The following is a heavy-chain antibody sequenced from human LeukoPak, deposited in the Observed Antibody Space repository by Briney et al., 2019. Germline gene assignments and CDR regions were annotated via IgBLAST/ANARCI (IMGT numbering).Heavy chain of an antibody. D-gene: IGHD4-23*01. J-gene: IGHJ6*03. Sequence: NPGGSLRLSCAASGFTFSSYSMNWVRQAPGKGLEWVSYISSSSSYIYYADSVKGRFTISRDNAKNSLYLQMNSLRAEDTAVYYCARGCKRTVVTPGYYYYMDVWGKGTTVTVSS. CDR1: GFTFSSYS. CDR3: ARGCKRTVVTPGYYYYMDV. V-gene: IGHV3-21*05. CDR2: ISSSSSYI.